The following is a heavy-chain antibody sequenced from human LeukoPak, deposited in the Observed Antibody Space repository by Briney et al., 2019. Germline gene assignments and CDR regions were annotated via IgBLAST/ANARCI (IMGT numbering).Heavy chain of an antibody. CDR3: ATGFRYSGYLRNWFDP. CDR1: GFTFYDYA. Sequence: PGGSLRLSCAASGFTFYDYAMHWVRHAPGKGLEWVSGISGNSGSIGYADSVKGRFTISRENAKNSLYLQMNSLRAEDTALYYCATGFRYSGYLRNWFDPSGQGTLVTVSP. D-gene: IGHD5-12*01. CDR2: ISGNSGSI. J-gene: IGHJ5*02. V-gene: IGHV3-9*01.